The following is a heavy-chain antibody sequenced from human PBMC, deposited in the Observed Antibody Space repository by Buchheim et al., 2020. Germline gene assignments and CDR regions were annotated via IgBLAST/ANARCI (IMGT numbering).Heavy chain of an antibody. J-gene: IGHJ4*02. V-gene: IGHV3-7*01. CDR3: ARDPDRAYDSSGYYLGY. CDR2: IKQDGSEK. D-gene: IGHD3-22*01. Sequence: EVQLVESGGGLVQPGGSLRLSCAASGFTFSSYWMSWVRQAPGKGLEWVANIKQDGSEKYYVDSVKGRFTISRANAKNSLYLQMNSLRAEDTAVYYCARDPDRAYDSSGYYLGYWGQGTL. CDR1: GFTFSSYW.